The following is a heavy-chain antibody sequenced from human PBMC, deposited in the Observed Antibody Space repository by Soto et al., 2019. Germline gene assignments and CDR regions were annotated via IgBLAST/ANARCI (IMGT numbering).Heavy chain of an antibody. Sequence: SETLSLTCPVAGGYLSSGGYYWSWIRQHPGKGLEWIGYIYYSGSTYYNPSLKSRVTISVDTSKNQFSLKLSSVTAADTAVYYCASHLAVAGLGWFDPWGQGTLVTVFS. CDR1: GGYLSSGGYY. D-gene: IGHD6-19*01. CDR2: IYYSGST. J-gene: IGHJ5*02. CDR3: ASHLAVAGLGWFDP. V-gene: IGHV4-31*03.